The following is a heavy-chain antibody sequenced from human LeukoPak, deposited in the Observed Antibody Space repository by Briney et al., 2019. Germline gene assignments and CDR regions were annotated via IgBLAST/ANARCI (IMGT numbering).Heavy chain of an antibody. CDR1: GGTFSSYA. Sequence: SVKVSCKASGGTFSSYAISWVRQAPGQGLEWMGGIIPIFGTANYAQKFQGRVTITADEPTSTAYMELSSLRSEDTAVYYCANVKYYDILTGYYAPFDYWGQGTLVTVSS. CDR2: IIPIFGTA. D-gene: IGHD3-9*01. V-gene: IGHV1-69*13. J-gene: IGHJ4*02. CDR3: ANVKYYDILTGYYAPFDY.